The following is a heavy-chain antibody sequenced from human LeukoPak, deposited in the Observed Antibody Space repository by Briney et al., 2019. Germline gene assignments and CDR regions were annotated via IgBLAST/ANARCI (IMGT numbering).Heavy chain of an antibody. CDR3: AREDSVVPAAIPFDY. CDR2: ISSSSSYT. V-gene: IGHV3-11*06. Sequence: PGGSLRLSCAASGFTFSDYYMSWIRQAPGKGLEWVSYISSSSSYTNYADSVKGRFTISRDNAKNSLYLQMNSLRAEDTAVYYCAREDSVVPAAIPFDYWGQGTLVTVSS. CDR1: GFTFSDYY. D-gene: IGHD2-2*01. J-gene: IGHJ4*02.